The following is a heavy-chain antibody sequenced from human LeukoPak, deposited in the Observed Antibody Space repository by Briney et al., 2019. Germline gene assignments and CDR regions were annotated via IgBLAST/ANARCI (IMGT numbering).Heavy chain of an antibody. Sequence: GGSLRLSCAASGFTVSSNYMSWVRQAPGKGLEWVSVIYSGGSTYYADSVKGRFTISRDNSKNTLYLQMNGLRAEDTAVYYCARAFGDSSGYWFDPWGQGTLVTVSS. CDR3: ARAFGDSSGYWFDP. D-gene: IGHD3-22*01. CDR2: IYSGGST. V-gene: IGHV3-53*01. J-gene: IGHJ5*02. CDR1: GFTVSSNY.